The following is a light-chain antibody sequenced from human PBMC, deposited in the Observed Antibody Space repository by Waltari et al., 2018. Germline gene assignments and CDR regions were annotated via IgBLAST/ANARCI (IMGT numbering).Light chain of an antibody. J-gene: IGLJ3*02. V-gene: IGLV1-40*01. Sequence: QSVLTQPPSVSGAPGQRVTISCTGRSSNTGPGYDVHWYQQLPGTVPKLLIDGNNNRPSGVPDRFSGSKSGTSASLAITGLQAEDEADYYCQSYDRSLSGWVFGGGTKLTVL. CDR3: QSYDRSLSGWV. CDR1: SSNTGPGYD. CDR2: GNN.